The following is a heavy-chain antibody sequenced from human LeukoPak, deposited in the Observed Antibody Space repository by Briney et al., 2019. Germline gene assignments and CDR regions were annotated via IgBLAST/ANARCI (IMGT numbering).Heavy chain of an antibody. Sequence: SVKVSCKASGYAFTSYYMHWVRQAPGQGLEWMGIINPSGGDTSYAQEFQGRVTMTRDTSTSTVYMELSSLRSEDTAVYYCAIICSSTSCPGYWGQGTLVTVSS. D-gene: IGHD2-2*01. V-gene: IGHV1-46*01. CDR1: GYAFTSYY. CDR3: AIICSSTSCPGY. J-gene: IGHJ4*02. CDR2: INPSGGDT.